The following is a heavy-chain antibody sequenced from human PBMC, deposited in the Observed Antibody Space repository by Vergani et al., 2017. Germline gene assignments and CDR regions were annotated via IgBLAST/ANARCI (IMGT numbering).Heavy chain of an antibody. D-gene: IGHD3-22*01. V-gene: IGHV3-72*01. J-gene: IGHJ4*02. CDR3: ANDNVPGYYDSSGYLDD. CDR2: IRNKANDYTT. CDR1: GFIFSDHY. Sequence: EVQVVESGGGLVQPGGSLRLSCAASGFIFSDHYMDWVRQAPGKGLEWVGRIRNKANDYTTQYAASVKGRITISRDDSKSYLYLQMNSLQTEATARYYCANDNVPGYYDSSGYLDDWGQGTMVTVSS.